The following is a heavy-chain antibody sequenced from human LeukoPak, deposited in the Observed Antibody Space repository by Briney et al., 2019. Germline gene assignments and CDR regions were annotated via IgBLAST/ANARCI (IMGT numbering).Heavy chain of an antibody. J-gene: IGHJ4*02. CDR1: GASFSGYY. V-gene: IGHV4-34*01. Sequence: PSETLSLTCAVYGASFSGYYWSWIRQPPGKGLEWIGEISHSGSTNYNPSLKSRVTISVDTSKNHFSLKLSSVTAADTAVYYCARHGTYDSSGTHDYWGQGTRVTVSS. CDR2: ISHSGST. D-gene: IGHD3-22*01. CDR3: ARHGTYDSSGTHDY.